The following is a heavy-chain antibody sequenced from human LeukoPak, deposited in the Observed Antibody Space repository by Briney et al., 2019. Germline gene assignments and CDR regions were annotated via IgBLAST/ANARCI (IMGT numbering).Heavy chain of an antibody. CDR1: GDSINSFY. D-gene: IGHD2-2*01. J-gene: IGHJ4*02. V-gene: IGHV4-4*07. CDR2: IYTSGST. Sequence: SETLSLTCTVSGDSINSFYWSWIRQPAGKGLEWIGRIYTSGSTNYSPSLKSRVTMSVDTSKNQFSLKLSSVTAADTAVYYCAXDVVAAVGSFDYWGQGTQVTVSS. CDR3: AXDVVAAVGSFDY.